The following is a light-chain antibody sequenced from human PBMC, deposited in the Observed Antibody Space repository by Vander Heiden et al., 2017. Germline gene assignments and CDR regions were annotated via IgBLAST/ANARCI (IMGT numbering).Light chain of an antibody. J-gene: IGKJ1*01. CDR3: QQDGSSPRA. V-gene: IGKV3-20*01. CDR2: GAS. Sequence: EIVLTQYPGTLSLSPGERATLSCRARQSVSSSYLAWYQQKPGQAPRLLIYGASSSATGIPDRFSGSGSGTDFTLTISRLEPEDFAVYYCQQDGSSPRAFGQGTKVEIK. CDR1: QSVSSSY.